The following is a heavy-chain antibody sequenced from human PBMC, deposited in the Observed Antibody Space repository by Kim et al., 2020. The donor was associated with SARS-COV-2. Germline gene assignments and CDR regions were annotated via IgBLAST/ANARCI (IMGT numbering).Heavy chain of an antibody. J-gene: IGHJ5*02. CDR2: ISYDGSNK. V-gene: IGHV3-30*18. CDR3: AKAKRIRLLPGWFDP. D-gene: IGHD2-15*01. Sequence: GGSLRLSCAASGFTFSSYGMHWVRQAPGKGLEWVAVISYDGSNKYYADSVKGRFTISRDNSKNTLYLQMNSLRAEDTAVYYCAKAKRIRLLPGWFDPWGQGTLVTVSS. CDR1: GFTFSSYG.